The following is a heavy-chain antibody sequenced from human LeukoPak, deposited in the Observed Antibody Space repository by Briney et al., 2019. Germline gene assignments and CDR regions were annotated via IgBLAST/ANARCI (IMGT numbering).Heavy chain of an antibody. J-gene: IGHJ4*02. Sequence: PSETLSLTCAVYGGSFSGYYWSWIRQPPGKGLEWIGEINHSGSTNYNPSLKSRVTISVDTSKNQFSLKLSSVTAADTAVYYCARDKHYFDYWGQGTLVTVSS. V-gene: IGHV4-34*01. CDR2: INHSGST. CDR1: GGSFSGYY. CDR3: ARDKHYFDY.